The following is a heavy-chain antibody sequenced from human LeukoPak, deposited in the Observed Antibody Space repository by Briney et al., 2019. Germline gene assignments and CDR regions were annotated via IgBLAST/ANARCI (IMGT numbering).Heavy chain of an antibody. J-gene: IGHJ4*02. CDR1: GYSFTSHW. CDR2: IAPGDSDT. CDR3: ARLVVAATRYFDY. Sequence: GGSLKISCKGSGYSFTSHWIAWVRQMPGKGLEWMGIIAPGDSDTRYSPSFQGQVIISADKSISTAFLQWSGLKASDTAMYYCARLVVAATRYFDYWGQGTLVTVSS. D-gene: IGHD2-15*01. V-gene: IGHV5-51*01.